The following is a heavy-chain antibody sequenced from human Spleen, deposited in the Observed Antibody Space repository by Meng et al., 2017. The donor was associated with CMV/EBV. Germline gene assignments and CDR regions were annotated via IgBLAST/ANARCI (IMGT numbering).Heavy chain of an antibody. CDR1: GGTFSSYT. CDR3: ARDPHRYCSSTSCPPYYYGMDV. CDR2: IIPIFGTA. V-gene: IGHV1-69*05. D-gene: IGHD2-2*01. Sequence: SVKVSCKASGGTFSSYTISWVRQAPGQGLEWMGRIIPIFGTANYAQKFQGRVTITTDESTSTAYMELSSLRSEDTAVYYCARDPHRYCSSTSCPPYYYGMDVWGQGTTVTVS. J-gene: IGHJ6*02.